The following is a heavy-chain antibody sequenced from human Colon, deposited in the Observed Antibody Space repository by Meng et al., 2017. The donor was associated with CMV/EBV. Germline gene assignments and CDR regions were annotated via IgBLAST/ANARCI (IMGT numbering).Heavy chain of an antibody. J-gene: IGHJ5*02. D-gene: IGHD3-3*01. CDR3: ARELVTIFGVAYPTGWFDP. CDR1: GGTFSSYT. Sequence: ASVKVSCKASGGTFSSYTINWVRQAPGQGLEWMGWINPNSGGTNYAQKSQGRVTMTRDTSISTAYMELSRLRSDDTAVYYCARELVTIFGVAYPTGWFDPWGQGTLVTVSS. CDR2: INPNSGGT. V-gene: IGHV1-2*02.